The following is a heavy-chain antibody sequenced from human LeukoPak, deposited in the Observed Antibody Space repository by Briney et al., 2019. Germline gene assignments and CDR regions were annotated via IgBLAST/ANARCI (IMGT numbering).Heavy chain of an antibody. CDR2: ISWNSGSI. J-gene: IGHJ6*02. CDR1: GFTFDDYA. Sequence: PGRSLRLSCAASGFTFDDYAMHWVRQAPGKGLEWVSGISWNSGSIGYADSVKGRFTISRDNAKNSLYLQMNSLRAEDTALYYCAKDMSVGIAAAGFYYYYGMDVWGQGTTVTVSS. CDR3: AKDMSVGIAAAGFYYYYGMDV. V-gene: IGHV3-9*01. D-gene: IGHD6-13*01.